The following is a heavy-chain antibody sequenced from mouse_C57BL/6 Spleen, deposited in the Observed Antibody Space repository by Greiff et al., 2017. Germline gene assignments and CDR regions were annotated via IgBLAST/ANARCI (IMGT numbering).Heavy chain of an antibody. CDR1: GYTFTDYD. V-gene: IGHV1-15*01. D-gene: IGHD1-1*01. Sequence: QVQLQQSGAELVRPGASVTLSCKASGYTFTDYDMHWVKQTPVHGLEWIGAIDPETGGTAYNQKFKGKAILTADKSSSTAYMELRSLTSEDSAVYYCTPVVDPFDYWGQGTTRTVSS. CDR3: TPVVDPFDY. J-gene: IGHJ2*01. CDR2: IDPETGGT.